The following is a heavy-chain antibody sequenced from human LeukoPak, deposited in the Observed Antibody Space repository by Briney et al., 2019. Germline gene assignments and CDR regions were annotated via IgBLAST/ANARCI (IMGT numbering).Heavy chain of an antibody. CDR3: ARQPNGYYDFWSGSYYYMDV. CDR2: IYPGDSDT. V-gene: IGHV5-51*01. D-gene: IGHD3-3*01. Sequence: GESLKISCKGSGYSFTSYWIGWVRQMPGKGLEWMGIIYPGDSDTRYSPSFQGQVTISADKSISTAYLQWSSLKASDTAMYYCARQPNGYYDFWSGSYYYMDVWGKGTTVTVSS. J-gene: IGHJ6*03. CDR1: GYSFTSYW.